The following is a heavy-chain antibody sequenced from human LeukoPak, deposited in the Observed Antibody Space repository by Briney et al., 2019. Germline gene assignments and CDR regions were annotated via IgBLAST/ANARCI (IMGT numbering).Heavy chain of an antibody. CDR1: EFTVNNNY. CDR2: IYSAGST. CDR3: AGGLRSGLIDY. J-gene: IGHJ4*02. D-gene: IGHD4-17*01. V-gene: IGHV3-53*01. Sequence: PGGSLRLSCAASEFTVNNNYMSWVRQAPGKGLEWVSTIYSAGSTNYADSVKGRFTISRDNSKNTMYLQMNSLRAEDTAMYYCAGGLRSGLIDYWGQGTLVTVSS.